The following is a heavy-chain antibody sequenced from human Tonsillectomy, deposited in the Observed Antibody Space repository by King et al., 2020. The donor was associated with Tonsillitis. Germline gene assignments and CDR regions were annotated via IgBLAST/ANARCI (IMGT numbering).Heavy chain of an antibody. CDR2: TKDRGSNYAT. D-gene: IGHD5-18*01. CDR3: ALYNSGFPS. J-gene: IGHJ5*02. V-gene: IGHV3-72*01. CDR1: GINRNDHY. Sequence: VQLQESGGGLVQPGGSLRLSCVVSGINRNDHYMDWVRQAPGKGLEWLGRTKDRGSNYATDYAASVRGRFTISRDGSRDFLYLQMNSLTTEDTAVYYFALYNSGFPSWGQGTLVSVSS.